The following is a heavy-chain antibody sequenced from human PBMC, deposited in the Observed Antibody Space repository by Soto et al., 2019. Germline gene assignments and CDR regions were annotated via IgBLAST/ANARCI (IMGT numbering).Heavy chain of an antibody. CDR1: GYTFTTYG. J-gene: IGHJ4*02. CDR2: ISPYNGET. CDR3: ARTPRAQMIVLEAATRFDY. D-gene: IGHD2-15*01. V-gene: IGHV1-18*04. Sequence: QVQLLQSGAAVKRPGASVKVSCKASGYTFTTYGFNWVRQAPGQGLEWMGWISPYNGETNYAQNFQGRVTLNTDTSTSTANIKLRSLTSDDTAIYDCARTPRAQMIVLEAATRFDYWGQGALGTVCS.